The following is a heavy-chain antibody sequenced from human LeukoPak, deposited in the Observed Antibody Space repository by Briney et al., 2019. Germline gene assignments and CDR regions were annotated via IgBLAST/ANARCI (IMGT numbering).Heavy chain of an antibody. CDR3: ARARDYGFDY. CDR1: GFTFSNYW. V-gene: IGHV3-7*01. D-gene: IGHD4-17*01. Sequence: GGSLRLSCAASGFTFSNYWMSWVRQAPGKGLEWVANINEDGSEKYYVDSVKGRFTISRDNAKNSLYLQMKSLRADDTAVYFCARARDYGFDYWGQGTLVAVSS. CDR2: INEDGSEK. J-gene: IGHJ4*02.